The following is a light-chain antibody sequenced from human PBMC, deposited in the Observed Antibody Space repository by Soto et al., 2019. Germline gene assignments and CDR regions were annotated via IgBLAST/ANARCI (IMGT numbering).Light chain of an antibody. Sequence: DIVLSQSPDSLAVSMGERATINCKSSQSVLSSSNKKNYLAWYQQKLGQPPKLLLIYGASTRATDTPVRFRGSGSGTEFTLTISSLQSEDFAVYYCQQYNNWPPSIIFGQGTRLEIK. J-gene: IGKJ5*01. CDR3: QQYNNWPPSII. CDR2: GAS. V-gene: IGKV4-1*01. CDR1: QSVLSSSNKKNY.